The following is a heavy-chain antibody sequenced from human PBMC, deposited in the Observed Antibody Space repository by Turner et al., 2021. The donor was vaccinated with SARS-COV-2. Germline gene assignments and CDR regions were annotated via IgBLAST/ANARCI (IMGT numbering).Heavy chain of an antibody. CDR2: ISSRISYI. CDR3: ARGDDFWSGYSNYGMDV. Sequence: EVQLLESGGGLVQPGGSLRLSCAASGFTFSSYAMSWVRQAPGKGLEWVSSISSRISYIYYADSVKGRFTISRDNAKNSLYLQMNSLRAEDTAVYYCARGDDFWSGYSNYGMDVWGQGTTVTVSS. V-gene: IGHV3-21*01. D-gene: IGHD3-3*01. J-gene: IGHJ6*02. CDR1: GFTFSSYA.